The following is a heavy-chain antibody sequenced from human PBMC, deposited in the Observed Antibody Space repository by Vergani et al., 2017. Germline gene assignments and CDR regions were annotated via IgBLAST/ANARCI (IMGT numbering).Heavy chain of an antibody. CDR2: IIPIFGTA. CDR3: ASLYGSSTSCRPTYMDV. J-gene: IGHJ6*02. D-gene: IGHD2-2*01. V-gene: IGHV1-69*12. Sequence: QVQLVQSGAEVKKPGSSVKVSCKASGGTFSSYAISWVRQAPGPGLEWMGGIIPIFGTANYAQKFQGRVTITADESTSTAYMELSSLRSEDTAVYYCASLYGSSTSCRPTYMDVWGQGTTVTVSS. CDR1: GGTFSSYA.